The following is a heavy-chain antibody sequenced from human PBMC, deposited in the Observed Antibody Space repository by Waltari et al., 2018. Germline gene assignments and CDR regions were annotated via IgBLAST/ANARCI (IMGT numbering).Heavy chain of an antibody. Sequence: EVQLVESGGVVVQPGGSLRLSCAASGFTFDAYAMHWFRPAHGKGLGWVSLISWDGGSTYYADSLKGRFTISRDNSKNSLYLQMNSLRAEDTALYYCAKTPQRRIAALSYFDYWGQGTLVTVSS. V-gene: IGHV3-43D*03. CDR2: ISWDGGST. J-gene: IGHJ4*02. CDR1: GFTFDAYA. CDR3: AKTPQRRIAALSYFDY. D-gene: IGHD6-6*01.